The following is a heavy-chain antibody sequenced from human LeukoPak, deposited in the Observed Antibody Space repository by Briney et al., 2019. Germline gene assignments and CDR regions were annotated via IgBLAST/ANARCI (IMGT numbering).Heavy chain of an antibody. CDR3: ARVLEAPPGGGTRGLYYLDY. CDR2: INWNGGST. D-gene: IGHD3-16*01. J-gene: IGHJ4*02. CDR1: GFTLDDYG. V-gene: IGHV3-20*04. Sequence: PGGSLRLSCAASGFTLDDYGMSWVRQAPGKGLEWVSGINWNGGSTGYADSVKGRFTISRDNAKNSLYLQMNSLRAEDTALYYCARVLEAPPGGGTRGLYYLDYWGQGTLVTVSS.